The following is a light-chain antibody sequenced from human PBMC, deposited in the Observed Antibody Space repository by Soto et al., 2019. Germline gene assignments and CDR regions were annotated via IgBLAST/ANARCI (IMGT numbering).Light chain of an antibody. J-gene: IGKJ4*02. CDR1: QSVSSN. CDR3: QQYSNWPPLT. CDR2: GAS. V-gene: IGKV3-15*01. Sequence: EIGMTQSPATLSVSPGERATLSCRASQSVSSNLAWYQQKPGQAPRLLIYGASTRATGIPARFSGSGSGTECTLTISSLQSEDFAVYYCQQYSNWPPLTFGGGTKVEIK.